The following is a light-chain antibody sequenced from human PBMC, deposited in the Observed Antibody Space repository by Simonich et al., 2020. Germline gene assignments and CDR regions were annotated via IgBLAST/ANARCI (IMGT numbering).Light chain of an antibody. CDR3: QSYDSSLSGSKV. J-gene: IGLJ3*02. CDR1: SSNIGAGYD. CDR2: VNS. Sequence: QSVLTQPPSVSGAPGQRVTISCTGSSSNIGAGYDVNWYQQLPGTAPKLRIYVNSNRPSGVPDRFSGSKSGTSASLAITGLQAEDEADYYCQSYDSSLSGSKVFGGGTKLTVL. V-gene: IGLV1-40*01.